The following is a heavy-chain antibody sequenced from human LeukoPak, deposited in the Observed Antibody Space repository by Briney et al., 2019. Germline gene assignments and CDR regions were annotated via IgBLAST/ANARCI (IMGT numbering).Heavy chain of an antibody. D-gene: IGHD1-26*01. CDR1: GFTFSSYG. V-gene: IGHV3-23*01. Sequence: GGSLRLSCAASGFTFSSYGMHWVRQAPGKGLEWVSAISGSGGSTYYADSVKGRFTISRDNSKNTLYLQMNSLRAEDTAVYYCAKFSSGSYYGGAFDIWGQGTMVTASS. CDR2: ISGSGGST. J-gene: IGHJ3*02. CDR3: AKFSSGSYYGGAFDI.